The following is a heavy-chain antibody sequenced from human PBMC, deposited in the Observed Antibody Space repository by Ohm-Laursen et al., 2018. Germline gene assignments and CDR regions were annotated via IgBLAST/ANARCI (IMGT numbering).Heavy chain of an antibody. CDR3: ARKTPTTSFDY. J-gene: IGHJ4*02. D-gene: IGHD1-14*01. V-gene: IGHV6-1*01. CDR1: GDSVSSNSAS. Sequence: QTLSLTCAISGDSVSSNSASWSWIRQSPSRGLEWLGRTYYRSRWYNDYAVSVKSRITIIPDTSKNQLSLQLNSVTPEDTAVYYCARKTPTTSFDYWGQGTLVTVSS. CDR2: TYYRSRWYN.